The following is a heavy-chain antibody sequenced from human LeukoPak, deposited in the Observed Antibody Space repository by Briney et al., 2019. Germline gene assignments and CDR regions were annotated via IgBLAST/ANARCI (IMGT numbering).Heavy chain of an antibody. CDR1: GGSFSGYY. V-gene: IGHV4-34*01. Sequence: SETLSLTCAVYGGSFSGYYWSWIRQPPGKGLEWMGEINHSGSTNYNPSLKSRVTISVDTSKNQFSLKLSSVTAADTAVYYCARAYSSSWYVWYYFDYWGQGTLVTVSS. CDR3: ARAYSSSWYVWYYFDY. D-gene: IGHD6-13*01. CDR2: INHSGST. J-gene: IGHJ4*02.